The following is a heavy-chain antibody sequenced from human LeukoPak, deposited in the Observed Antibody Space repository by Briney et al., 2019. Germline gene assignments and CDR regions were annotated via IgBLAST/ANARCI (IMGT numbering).Heavy chain of an antibody. CDR3: AKDLGDNDFWSGRGI. CDR2: IGGSGANT. J-gene: IGHJ3*02. CDR1: GVTFSNYA. V-gene: IGHV3-23*01. D-gene: IGHD3-3*01. Sequence: GGSLRLSCAVSGVTFSNYALNWVRQAPGKGLEWVSAIGGSGANTYYADSAKGRFTISGDNSKNTLYLQMNSLRAEDTAVYYCAKDLGDNDFWSGRGIWGQGTMVTVSS.